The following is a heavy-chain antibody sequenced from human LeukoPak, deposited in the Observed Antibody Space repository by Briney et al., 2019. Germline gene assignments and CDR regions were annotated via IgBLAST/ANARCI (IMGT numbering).Heavy chain of an antibody. V-gene: IGHV4-4*09. CDR1: GSSIGTNS. CDR3: ARHRAEMATITDDAFDI. Sequence: PSETLSLTCTVSGSSIGTNSWIWIRQPPGKGLEWVGYIYTTGSTHYTPSPKSRVTMSLDTSKNQLSLRLSSVPAADTAVFYCARHRAEMATITDDAFDIWGQGTMVTVSS. D-gene: IGHD5-24*01. J-gene: IGHJ3*02. CDR2: IYTTGST.